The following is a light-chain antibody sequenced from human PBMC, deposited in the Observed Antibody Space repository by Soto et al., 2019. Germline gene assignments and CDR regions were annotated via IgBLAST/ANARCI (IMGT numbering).Light chain of an antibody. V-gene: IGKV3-20*01. Sequence: EIVLTQSPGTLSLSPGERATLSCRASQSVVSKFFAWYQQKPGQAPRLLIYATSSRATGIPDRFSGSGSGTDFTLTISRLEPKDFAVYYCQQYGSPPMYAFGQGTKLEIK. CDR2: ATS. CDR3: QQYGSPPMYA. CDR1: QSVVSKF. J-gene: IGKJ2*01.